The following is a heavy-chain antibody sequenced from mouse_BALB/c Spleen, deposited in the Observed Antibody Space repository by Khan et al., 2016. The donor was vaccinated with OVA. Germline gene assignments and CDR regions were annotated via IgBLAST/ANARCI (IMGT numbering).Heavy chain of an antibody. CDR1: GFNIKDYY. J-gene: IGHJ3*01. CDR3: TRDSYSPGFAY. Sequence: EVQLQESGAELVRPGALVKLSCKASGFNIKDYYIHWVKKRPEQGLEWIGGIDPEHGNTIYDPKFKGQASITADTSSNPAYLQLSSLTSDDTAVYYCTRDSYSPGFAYWGQGTLVTVSS. CDR2: IDPEHGNT. D-gene: IGHD2-12*01. V-gene: IGHV14-1*02.